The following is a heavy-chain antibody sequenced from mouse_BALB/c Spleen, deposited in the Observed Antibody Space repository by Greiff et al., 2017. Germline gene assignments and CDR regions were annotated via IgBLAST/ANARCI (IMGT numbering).Heavy chain of an antibody. D-gene: IGHD2-14*01. CDR1: GYSITSGYY. CDR3: ARDYYRYGYFDY. V-gene: IGHV3-6*02. Sequence: EVKLVESGPGLVKPSQSLSLTCSVTGYSITSGYYWNWIRQFPGNKLEWMGYISYDGSNNYNPSLKNRISITRDTSKNQFFLKLNSVTTEDTATYYCARDYYRYGYFDYWGQGTTLTVSS. J-gene: IGHJ2*01. CDR2: ISYDGSN.